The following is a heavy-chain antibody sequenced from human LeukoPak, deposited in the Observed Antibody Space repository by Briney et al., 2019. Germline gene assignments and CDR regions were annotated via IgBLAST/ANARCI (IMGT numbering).Heavy chain of an antibody. CDR3: AKDRSMVRGSLGY. Sequence: PGGSLRLSCAASGFTFGTYGTHWVRQAPGKGLEWVAVIAYDGSNKYYADSVKGRFTISRDNSKNTLYLQMNSLRAEDTAVYYCAKDRSMVRGSLGYWGQGTLVTVSS. CDR1: GFTFGTYG. CDR2: IAYDGSNK. J-gene: IGHJ4*02. D-gene: IGHD3-10*01. V-gene: IGHV3-30*18.